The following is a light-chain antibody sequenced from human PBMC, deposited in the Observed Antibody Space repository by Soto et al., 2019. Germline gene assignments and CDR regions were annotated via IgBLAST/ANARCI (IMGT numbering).Light chain of an antibody. V-gene: IGKV3-20*01. Sequence: ETVLTQSPGTLSLSPGERAILSCRASQSVSSTYLAWYQQKPGQAPRLLIYGASSRATGIPDRFSGSGSGTDSTLTISRLEPEDFAVYYCQQYNNSLWTFGQGTKVDIK. CDR3: QQYNNSLWT. CDR2: GAS. J-gene: IGKJ1*01. CDR1: QSVSSTY.